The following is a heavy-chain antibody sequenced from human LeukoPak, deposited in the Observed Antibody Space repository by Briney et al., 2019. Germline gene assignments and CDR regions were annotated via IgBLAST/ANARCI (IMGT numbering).Heavy chain of an antibody. Sequence: TASETLSLTCTVSGGSISSYYWSWIRQPPGKGLEWIGYIYYSGSTNYNPSLKSRVTISVDTSKNQFSLKLSSVTAADTAVYYCARHVDVAGTDAFDIWGQGTMVTVSS. J-gene: IGHJ3*02. V-gene: IGHV4-59*08. D-gene: IGHD6-19*01. CDR3: ARHVDVAGTDAFDI. CDR2: IYYSGST. CDR1: GGSISSYY.